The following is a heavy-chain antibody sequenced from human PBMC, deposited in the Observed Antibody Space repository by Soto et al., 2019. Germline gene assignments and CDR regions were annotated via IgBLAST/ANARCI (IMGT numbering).Heavy chain of an antibody. CDR3: ARLRANYYYYGMDV. CDR2: IYYSGST. D-gene: IGHD3-10*01. V-gene: IGHV4-39*01. Sequence: SETLSLTCTVSGGSISSSIYYWGWIRQPPGKGLEWIGSIYYSGSTYYNPSLKSRVTISVDTSKNQFSLKLSSVTAADTAVYYCARLRANYYYYGMDVWGPGTTVTVSS. CDR1: GGSISSSIYY. J-gene: IGHJ6*02.